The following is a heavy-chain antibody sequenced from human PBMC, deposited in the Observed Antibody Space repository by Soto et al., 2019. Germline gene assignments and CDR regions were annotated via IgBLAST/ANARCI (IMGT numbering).Heavy chain of an antibody. CDR3: ARVSSSWYKDYFDY. J-gene: IGHJ4*02. V-gene: IGHV1-69*12. CDR1: EGTFSNYA. D-gene: IGHD6-13*01. Sequence: QVQLVQSGAEVKKPGPSGKVSCKAPEGTFSNYAISGGRQAPGQGLEWMGGIIPIFGTTNYAQRFQGRVTITADESTSTAYMELSSLRSEDTAVYYCARVSSSWYKDYFDYWGQGTLVTVSS. CDR2: IIPIFGTT.